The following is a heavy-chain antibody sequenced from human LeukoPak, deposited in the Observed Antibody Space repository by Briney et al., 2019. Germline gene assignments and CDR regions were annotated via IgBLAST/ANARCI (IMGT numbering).Heavy chain of an antibody. V-gene: IGHV1-18*01. J-gene: IGHJ3*02. CDR2: IYPYNGDT. D-gene: IGHD3-9*01. Sequence: ASVKVSCKASGYNVSSYGICWVRLAPGQGLEWIAWIYPYNGDTNYVQTLQGRVTITRDTSTSTAYVDVRSLRSDETAVYYCTKHFTGYPSYAFDIWGQGTMVTVSS. CDR3: TKHFTGYPSYAFDI. CDR1: GYNVSSYG.